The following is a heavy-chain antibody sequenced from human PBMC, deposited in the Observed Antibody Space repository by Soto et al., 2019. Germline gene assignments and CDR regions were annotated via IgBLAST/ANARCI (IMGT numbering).Heavy chain of an antibody. D-gene: IGHD3-10*01. CDR3: ARGLSGKLLWFGESYYMDV. CDR2: IWYDGSKK. Sequence: GGSLRLSCAASGFTFSSYGMHWVRQAPGKGLEWVAVIWYDGSKKYYADSGKCRFTISRDYSKNSPYLQMNRLRSEDTAVYYCARGLSGKLLWFGESYYMDVWGKGTTVTVSS. J-gene: IGHJ6*03. CDR1: GFTFSSYG. V-gene: IGHV3-33*01.